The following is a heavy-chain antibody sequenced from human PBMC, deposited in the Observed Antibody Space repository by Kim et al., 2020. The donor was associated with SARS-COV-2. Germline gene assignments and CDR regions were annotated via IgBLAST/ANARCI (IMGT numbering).Heavy chain of an antibody. V-gene: IGHV3-23*01. D-gene: IGHD3-22*01. J-gene: IGHJ3*02. Sequence: GGSLRLSCAASGFTFSSYAMSWVRQAPGKGLEWVSAISGSGGSTYYADSVKGRFTISRDNSKNTLYLQMNSLRAEDTAVYYCAKDLPGHDTYYYDSSGYYGGAFDIWGQGTMVTVSS. CDR1: GFTFSSYA. CDR2: ISGSGGST. CDR3: AKDLPGHDTYYYDSSGYYGGAFDI.